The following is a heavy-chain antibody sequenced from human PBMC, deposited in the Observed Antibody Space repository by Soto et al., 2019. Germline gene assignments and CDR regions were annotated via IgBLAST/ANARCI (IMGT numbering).Heavy chain of an antibody. CDR1: GFTFSNFA. CDR3: ARARIGAAGTKYYFDY. CDR2: ISSTGASI. V-gene: IGHV3-64*07. Sequence: EVQLAESGGGLVQPGGSLRLSCAASGFTFSNFAVRWVRQAPGKGPEFVSGISSTGASIFYADSVKGRVTISRDNSKNTVNLQMGSLKPEDTAVYYCARARIGAAGTKYYFDYWGRGTLVTVSS. J-gene: IGHJ4*02. D-gene: IGHD6-13*01.